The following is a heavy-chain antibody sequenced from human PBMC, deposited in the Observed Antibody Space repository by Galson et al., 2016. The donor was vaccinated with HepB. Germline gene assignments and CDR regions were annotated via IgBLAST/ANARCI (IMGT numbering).Heavy chain of an antibody. J-gene: IGHJ4*02. V-gene: IGHV4-30-4*08. CDR2: IDYSGNT. Sequence: LRLSCAASGFTFSSSAMTWVRQAPGKGLEWIGFIDYSGNTYDSPSLRSRLTISADTSKNQFSLRLNSVTAADTAVYFCARALKGSGSRHFFDYWGQGTLVLVSS. D-gene: IGHD3-22*01. CDR3: ARALKGSGSRHFFDY. CDR1: GFTFSSSA.